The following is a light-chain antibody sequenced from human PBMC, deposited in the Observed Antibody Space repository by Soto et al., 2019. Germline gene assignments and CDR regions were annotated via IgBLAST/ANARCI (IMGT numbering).Light chain of an antibody. Sequence: QSVVTQPASVSGSPGQSITISCTGTSSDVGSYDLVSWYQRHPGKAPKLMIYEGSKRPSGVSNRFSGSKSDNTASLTISGLQAEDEADYYCCSYAGSSTLAFGGGTQLTVL. V-gene: IGLV2-23*01. CDR3: CSYAGSSTLA. CDR2: EGS. CDR1: SSDVGSYDL. J-gene: IGLJ2*01.